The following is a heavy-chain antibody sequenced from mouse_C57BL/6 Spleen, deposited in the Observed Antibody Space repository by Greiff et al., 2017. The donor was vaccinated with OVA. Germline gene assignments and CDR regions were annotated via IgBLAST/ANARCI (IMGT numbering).Heavy chain of an antibody. D-gene: IGHD2-3*01. CDR2: IRNKANGYTT. V-gene: IGHV7-3*01. CDR1: GFTFTDYY. J-gene: IGHJ2*01. Sequence: DVQLVESGGGLVQPGGSLSLSCAASGFTFTDYYMSWVRQPPGKALEWLGFIRNKANGYTTEYSASVKGRFTISRDNSQSILYLQMNALRAEDSATYYCARYLYDGYSDYWGQGTTLTVSS. CDR3: ARYLYDGYSDY.